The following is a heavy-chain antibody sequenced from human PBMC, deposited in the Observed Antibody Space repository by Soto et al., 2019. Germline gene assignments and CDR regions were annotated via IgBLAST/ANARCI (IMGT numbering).Heavy chain of an antibody. D-gene: IGHD1-1*01. CDR1: GYTFTSYD. CDR3: ARERTGTTSMDV. V-gene: IGHV1-8*01. CDR2: MNPNSGNT. J-gene: IGHJ6*02. Sequence: QVQLVQSGAEVKKPGASVKVSCTASGYTFTSYDINWVRQATGQGLEWMGWMNPNSGNTGYAQKFRGRVTMTRNTSISTAYMELSSLRSEDTAVYYCARERTGTTSMDVWGQGTTVTVSS.